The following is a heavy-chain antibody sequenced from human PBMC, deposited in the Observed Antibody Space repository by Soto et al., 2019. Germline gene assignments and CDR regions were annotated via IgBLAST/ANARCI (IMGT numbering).Heavy chain of an antibody. Sequence: GGSLRLSCAASGFTFSTYSMNWVRQAPGKGLEWVSSISSDNIYIYYADSVKGRFTVSRDNAKNSLYLQMNSLRAEDTAVYYCARAPHWSGPLFDYWGQGSPVTVSS. D-gene: IGHD3-3*01. CDR3: ARAPHWSGPLFDY. CDR2: ISSDNIYI. CDR1: GFTFSTYS. J-gene: IGHJ4*02. V-gene: IGHV3-21*01.